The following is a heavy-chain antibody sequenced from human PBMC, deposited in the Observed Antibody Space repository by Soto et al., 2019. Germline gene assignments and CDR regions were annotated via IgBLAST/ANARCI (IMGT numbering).Heavy chain of an antibody. D-gene: IGHD3-9*01. J-gene: IGHJ4*02. CDR3: AREYDILTGHFDY. CDR1: GFTFSSYG. V-gene: IGHV3-33*01. CDR2: IWYDGSNK. Sequence: QVQLVESGGGVVQPGRSLRLSCAASGFTFSSYGMHWDRQAPGKGLEWVAVIWYDGSNKYYADSVKGRFTISRDNSKNTLYLQMNSLRAEDTAVYYCAREYDILTGHFDYWGQGTLVTVSS.